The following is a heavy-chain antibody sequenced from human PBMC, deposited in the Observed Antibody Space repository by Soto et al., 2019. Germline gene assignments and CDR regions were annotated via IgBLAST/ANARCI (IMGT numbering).Heavy chain of an antibody. CDR3: AILSN. CDR2: IYSDGTT. CDR1: GFTVSSNY. J-gene: IGHJ4*02. Sequence: EVQLVETGGGLIQPGGSLRLSCAASGFTVSSNYMNWVRQAPGKGLEWLSIIYSDGTTYYADSVKGRFTISRDNFKNTLYLQMNNLRGEDTAVYYCAILSNWGQGTLVTVSS. D-gene: IGHD6-6*01. V-gene: IGHV3-53*02.